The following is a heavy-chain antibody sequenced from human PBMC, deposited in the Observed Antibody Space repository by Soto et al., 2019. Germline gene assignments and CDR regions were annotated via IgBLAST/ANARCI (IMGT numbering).Heavy chain of an antibody. Sequence: PSETLSLTCTVSGGSISSGGYYWSWIRQHPGKGLEWIGYIYYSGSTNYNPSLKSRVTISVDTSKNQFSLKLSSVTAADTAVYYCARVPRDCSGGSCYSGRWFDPWGQGTLVTLSS. V-gene: IGHV4-61*08. J-gene: IGHJ5*02. CDR3: ARVPRDCSGGSCYSGRWFDP. CDR2: IYYSGST. D-gene: IGHD2-15*01. CDR1: GGSISSGGYY.